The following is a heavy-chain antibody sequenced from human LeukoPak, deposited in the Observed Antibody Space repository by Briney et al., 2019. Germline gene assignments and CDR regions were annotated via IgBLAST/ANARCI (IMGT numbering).Heavy chain of an antibody. CDR3: ARDNYDSSTPYYFDY. CDR1: RFTFSSYS. Sequence: GGSLRLSCAASRFTFSSYSMNWVRQAPGKGLEWVSYISSSGSTIYYADSVKGRFTISRDNAKNSLYLQMNSLRAEDTAVYYCARDNYDSSTPYYFDYWGQGTLVTVSS. CDR2: ISSSGSTI. D-gene: IGHD3-22*01. J-gene: IGHJ4*02. V-gene: IGHV3-48*04.